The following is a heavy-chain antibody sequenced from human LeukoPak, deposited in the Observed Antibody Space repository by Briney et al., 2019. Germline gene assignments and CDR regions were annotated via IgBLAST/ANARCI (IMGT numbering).Heavy chain of an antibody. D-gene: IGHD1-1*01. J-gene: IGHJ4*02. CDR1: GFTFSSYE. CDR3: GRDRTLGTFDY. V-gene: IGHV3-48*03. Sequence: PGGSLRLSCAASGFTFSSYEMNWVRQAPGKGLEWVSYISSSGNTKYYADSVKGRFTISRDNAKNSLYLQMNSLRAEDTAVYYCGRDRTLGTFDYWGQGTLVTVSS. CDR2: ISSSGNTK.